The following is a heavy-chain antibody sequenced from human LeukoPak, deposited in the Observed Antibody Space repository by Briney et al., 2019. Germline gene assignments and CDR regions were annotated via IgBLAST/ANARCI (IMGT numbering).Heavy chain of an antibody. CDR2: IKQDGSIQ. J-gene: IGHJ4*02. V-gene: IGHV3-7*01. Sequence: GGSLRLSCAASGFTFSSFWMAWVRQAPGKGLEWVANIKQDGSIQYYGDSVKGRFTISRDNAKNSLYLQMNSLRAKDTALYYCATSYDSSGCDWGQGTLVTVSS. D-gene: IGHD3-22*01. CDR1: GFTFSSFW. CDR3: ATSYDSSGCD.